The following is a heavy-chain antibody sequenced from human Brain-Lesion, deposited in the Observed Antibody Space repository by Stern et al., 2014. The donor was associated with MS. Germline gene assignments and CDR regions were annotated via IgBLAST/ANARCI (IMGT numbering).Heavy chain of an antibody. CDR3: ARMRYSGDYFIDY. V-gene: IGHV2-70*01. D-gene: IGHD5-12*01. J-gene: IGHJ4*02. CDR1: GFSLSTPGVG. Sequence: ESGPALVKPTQSLTLPCTFSGFSLSTPGVGVTWIRQPPGTALEXLALVDWDDEKYYSTSLKTRLSIFKDTSKNQVVLTMTNMDPVDTATYYCARMRYSGDYFIDYWGQGTLVTVSS. CDR2: VDWDDEK.